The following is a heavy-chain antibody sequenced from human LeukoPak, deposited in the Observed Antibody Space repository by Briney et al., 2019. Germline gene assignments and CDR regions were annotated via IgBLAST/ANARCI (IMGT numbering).Heavy chain of an antibody. CDR2: MNQDGSHK. J-gene: IGHJ3*02. D-gene: IGHD3-22*01. V-gene: IGHV3-7*01. CDR1: GFTFSSYW. Sequence: GGSLRLSCAASGFTFSSYWMSWVRQAPGKGLEWVANMNQDGSHKYYVDSVRGRFTISRDNAKNSLYLQMNSLGAEDTAVYYCARDVPRITMIVAYDAFDIWGQGTMVTVSS. CDR3: ARDVPRITMIVAYDAFDI.